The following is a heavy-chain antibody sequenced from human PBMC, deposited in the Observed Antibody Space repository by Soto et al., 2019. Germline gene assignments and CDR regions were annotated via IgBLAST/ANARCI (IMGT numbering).Heavy chain of an antibody. CDR1: GGTFSSYA. Sequence: SVKVSCKTSGGTFSSYAISWVRQAPGQGLEWMGGIIPIFGTANYAQKFQGRVTITADESTSTAYMELSSLRSEDTAVYYCASAHGRDSSSSASNPDALDIWGQGTMVTVSS. J-gene: IGHJ3*02. D-gene: IGHD6-6*01. CDR2: IIPIFGTA. CDR3: ASAHGRDSSSSASNPDALDI. V-gene: IGHV1-69*13.